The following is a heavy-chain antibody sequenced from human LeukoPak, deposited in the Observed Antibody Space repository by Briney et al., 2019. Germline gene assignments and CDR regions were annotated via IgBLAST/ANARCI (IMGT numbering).Heavy chain of an antibody. D-gene: IGHD2-8*01. V-gene: IGHV4-34*01. J-gene: IGHJ5*02. CDR3: ARGWILMVYALGFDP. CDR2: INHSGST. CDR1: GGSFSGYY. Sequence: PSETLSLTCAVYGGSFSGYYWSWIRQPPGKGLEWIGEINHSGSTNYNPSLKSRVTISVDTSKNQFSLKLSSVTAADTAVYYCARGWILMVYALGFDPWGQGTLVTVSS.